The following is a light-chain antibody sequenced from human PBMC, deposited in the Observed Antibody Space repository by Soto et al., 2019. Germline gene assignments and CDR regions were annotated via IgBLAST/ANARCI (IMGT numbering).Light chain of an antibody. CDR3: QQYDTYPRT. J-gene: IGKJ1*01. CDR2: KAS. CDR1: QSVSNW. Sequence: DIQMTQSPSTLSASVGDRVTITCRASQSVSNWLAWYQQKPGKAPKLLIFKASTLESGVPSRFSGSGSGTEFTLNISSLQPDDFAPCHCQQYDTYPRTFGQGTKVDIK. V-gene: IGKV1-5*03.